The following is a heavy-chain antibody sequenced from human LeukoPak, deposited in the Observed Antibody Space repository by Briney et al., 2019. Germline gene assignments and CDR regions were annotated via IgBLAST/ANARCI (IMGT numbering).Heavy chain of an antibody. D-gene: IGHD5-24*01. V-gene: IGHV3-49*04. CDR1: GFTFGDYA. CDR3: TREMATIGRSFDY. CDR2: IRNKAYGGTT. Sequence: GGSLRLSCTASGFTFGDYAMSWVRQAPGKGLEWVGFIRNKAYGGTTEYAASVKGRFTISRDDSKSIAYLQMNSLKTEDTAVYYCTREMATIGRSFDYWGQGTLVTVSS. J-gene: IGHJ4*02.